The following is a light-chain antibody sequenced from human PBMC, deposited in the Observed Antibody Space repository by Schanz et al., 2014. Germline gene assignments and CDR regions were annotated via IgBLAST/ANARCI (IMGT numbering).Light chain of an antibody. J-gene: IGLJ3*02. CDR1: SGSVSASFF. Sequence: QTVVTQEPSFSVSPGGTVTLTCGLNSGSVSASFFPSWYQQTPGQAPRTLIYSTNTRSSGVPDRFSGSILGNKAALTITGAQADDESDYYCVLHVGGDILVFGGGTKLTVL. CDR3: VLHVGGDILV. V-gene: IGLV8-61*01. CDR2: STN.